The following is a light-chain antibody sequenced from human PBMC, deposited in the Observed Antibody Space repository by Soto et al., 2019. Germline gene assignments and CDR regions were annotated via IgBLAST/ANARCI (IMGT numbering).Light chain of an antibody. Sequence: IVVTQSPATLSLSPWERATLSCRASQTISSSYLAWYQHKPGQAPRVLIYDASNRATGIPARFSGSGSGTDFTLTISSLEPEDFAVYYCQQRSNWPFTFGQGTRLEIK. CDR1: QTISSSY. CDR2: DAS. CDR3: QQRSNWPFT. V-gene: IGKV3-11*01. J-gene: IGKJ5*01.